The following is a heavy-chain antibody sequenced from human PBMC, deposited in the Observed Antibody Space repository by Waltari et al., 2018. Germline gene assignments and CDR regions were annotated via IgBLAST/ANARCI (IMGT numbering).Heavy chain of an antibody. CDR2: INWNSGNI. CDR3: TSDAFGNSIGGVFDY. Sequence: EVQLVESGGGLVQPGRSLRLSCVGSGFSFADRALHSVRQVPGKGLGWVSGINWNSGNIGYADSVKGRFTISRDNAKNSLYLQINSVRTEDTALYYCTSDAFGNSIGGVFDYWGQGTLVNVSS. D-gene: IGHD3-3*01. CDR1: GFSFADRA. V-gene: IGHV3-9*01. J-gene: IGHJ4*02.